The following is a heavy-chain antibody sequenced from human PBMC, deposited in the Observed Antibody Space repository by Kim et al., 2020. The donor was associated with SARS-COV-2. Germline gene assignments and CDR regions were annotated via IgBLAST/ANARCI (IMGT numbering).Heavy chain of an antibody. CDR3: ARSGGVAIFGVVIASPDY. CDR2: ISAYTSNT. Sequence: ASVKVSCKASGYIFTTYGITWVRQAPGQGLEWMGWISAYTSNTNYAQKFQGRVTMTTDTSTTTAYMDLGSLRSDDTAVYYCARSGGVAIFGVVIASPDYWGQRTLVSVSS. J-gene: IGHJ4*02. V-gene: IGHV1-18*01. CDR1: GYIFTTYG. D-gene: IGHD3-3*01.